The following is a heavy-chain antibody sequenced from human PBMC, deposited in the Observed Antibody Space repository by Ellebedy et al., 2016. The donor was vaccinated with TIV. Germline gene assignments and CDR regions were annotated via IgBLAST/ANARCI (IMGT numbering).Heavy chain of an antibody. CDR3: ARRSTDYAFDS. V-gene: IGHV3-23*01. Sequence: GESLKISCAASGFTFSTSPMNWVRQAPGKGLEWVSIISANGGTTYYADSVKGRFTISRDNSKNTLFLQMSSLRAEDTAVYFCARRSTDYAFDSWGQGTLVTVSS. CDR2: ISANGGTT. D-gene: IGHD2-8*02. CDR1: GFTFSTSP. J-gene: IGHJ4*02.